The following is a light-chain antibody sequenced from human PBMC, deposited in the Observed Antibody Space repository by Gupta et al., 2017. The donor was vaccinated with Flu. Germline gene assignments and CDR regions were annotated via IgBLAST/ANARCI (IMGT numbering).Light chain of an antibody. CDR3: QQYGSSPLT. J-gene: IGKJ1*01. CDR1: QSVGSNY. Sequence: EVVSTQSPGTLSLSPGERATLSCRASQSVGSNYLAWFQQKPGQAPRLLIYGASSRATGIPDRFSGSGSGTDFTLTIDRLEPEDFAVYYCQQYGSSPLTFGQGTKVEIK. CDR2: GAS. V-gene: IGKV3-20*01.